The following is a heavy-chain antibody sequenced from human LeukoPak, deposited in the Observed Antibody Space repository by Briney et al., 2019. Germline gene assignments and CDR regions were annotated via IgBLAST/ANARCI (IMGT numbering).Heavy chain of an antibody. CDR3: VSAIHLWPWYDY. V-gene: IGHV3-21*01. D-gene: IGHD5-18*01. J-gene: IGHJ4*02. CDR2: ISSSSSYI. Sequence: GGSLRLSCAASGFTFSSYSMNWVRQAPGKGLEWVSSISSSSSYIYYADSVKGRFTISRDNAKNSLYLQMNSLRAEDTAVYYCVSAIHLWPWYDYWGQGTLVTVSS. CDR1: GFTFSSYS.